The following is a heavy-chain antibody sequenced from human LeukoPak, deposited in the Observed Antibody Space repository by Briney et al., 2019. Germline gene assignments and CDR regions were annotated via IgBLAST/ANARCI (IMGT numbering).Heavy chain of an antibody. Sequence: KPSETLSLTCTVSGGSISSSSYYWGWIRQPPGKGLEWIGRIYTSGSTNYNPSLKSRVTMSVDTSKNQFSLKLSSVTAADTAVYYCARAARTGNYYYYMDVWGKGTTVTISS. D-gene: IGHD3-10*01. CDR3: ARAARTGNYYYYMDV. CDR2: IYTSGST. CDR1: GGSISSSSYY. J-gene: IGHJ6*03. V-gene: IGHV4-61*05.